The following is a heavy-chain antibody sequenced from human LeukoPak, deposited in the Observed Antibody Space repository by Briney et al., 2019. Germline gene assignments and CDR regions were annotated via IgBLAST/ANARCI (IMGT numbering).Heavy chain of an antibody. D-gene: IGHD5-12*01. CDR3: ATEFAGYSGYELDY. J-gene: IGHJ4*02. CDR1: GFTVSSNY. Sequence: GGSLRLSCAASGFTVSSNYMSWVRQAPGKGLEWVSVIYSGGGTYYADSVKGRFTISRDNSKNTLYLQMNSLRAEDTAVYYCATEFAGYSGYELDYWGQGTLVTVSS. CDR2: IYSGGGT. V-gene: IGHV3-66*01.